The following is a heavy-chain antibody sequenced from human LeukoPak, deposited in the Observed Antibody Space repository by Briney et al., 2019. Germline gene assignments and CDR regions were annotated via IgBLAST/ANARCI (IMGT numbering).Heavy chain of an antibody. Sequence: SGTLSLTCAVSGGSISSSNWWSSVRQPPGKGLEWIGEIYHSGSTNYNPSLKSRVTISVDKSKNQFSLKLSSVTAADTAVYYCARFGHDILTGYATTATNRYAFDIWGQGTMVTVSS. CDR3: ARFGHDILTGYATTATNRYAFDI. CDR2: IYHSGST. CDR1: GGSISSSNW. V-gene: IGHV4-4*02. J-gene: IGHJ3*02. D-gene: IGHD3-9*01.